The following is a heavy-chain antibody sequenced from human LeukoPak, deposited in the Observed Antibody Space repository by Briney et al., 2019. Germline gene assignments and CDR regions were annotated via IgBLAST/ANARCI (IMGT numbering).Heavy chain of an antibody. CDR2: INHSGRT. Sequence: SETLSLTCAVYGGSFSGYYWSWIRQPPGKGLEWIGEINHSGRTNYNPSLKSRVTISADTSKNQFSLKLSFVTTADTAVYYCARGGATPMVLSYWGQGTLVTVSS. J-gene: IGHJ4*02. D-gene: IGHD5-18*01. CDR1: GGSFSGYY. CDR3: ARGGATPMVLSY. V-gene: IGHV4-34*01.